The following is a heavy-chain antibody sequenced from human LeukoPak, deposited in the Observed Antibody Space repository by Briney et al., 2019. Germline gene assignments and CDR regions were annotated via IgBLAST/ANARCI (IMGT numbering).Heavy chain of an antibody. Sequence: SETLSLTCTVSGGSISSYYWSWIRQPPGKGLEWIGYIYYSGSTNYNPSLKSRVTISVDTSKNQFSLKLSSVTAADTAVYYCARLEWEDCGGDCEYFQHWGQGTLVTVSS. J-gene: IGHJ1*01. CDR1: GGSISSYY. CDR3: ARLEWEDCGGDCEYFQH. V-gene: IGHV4-59*01. D-gene: IGHD2-21*02. CDR2: IYYSGST.